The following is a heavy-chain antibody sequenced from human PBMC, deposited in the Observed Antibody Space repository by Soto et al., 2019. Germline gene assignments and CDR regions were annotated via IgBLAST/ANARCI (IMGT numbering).Heavy chain of an antibody. Sequence: GLEWIGEINHSGSTNYNPSLKSRVTISVDTSKNQFSLKLSSVTVADSAVYSCFIGIVTFYVVCYYGMEVWEQETKVT. D-gene: IGHD2-15*01. CDR2: INHSGST. V-gene: IGHV4-34*01. J-gene: IGHJ6*01. CDR3: FIGIVTFYVVCYYGMEV.